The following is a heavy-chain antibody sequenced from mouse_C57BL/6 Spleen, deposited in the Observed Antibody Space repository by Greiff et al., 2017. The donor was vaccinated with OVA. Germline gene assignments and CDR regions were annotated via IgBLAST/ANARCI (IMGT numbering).Heavy chain of an antibody. CDR3: ARDGQCQFITTVVAYYVDY. Sequence: EVKLVESGGGLVKPGGSLTLSCAASGFTFSSYAMSWVRQTPEKRLAWVATISDGGSYTYYPANVQGRFTISRDNAKNTLYLQMSHLKSEDTAKYYCARDGQCQFITTVVAYYVDYWGQGTTLTVSS. J-gene: IGHJ2*01. D-gene: IGHD1-1*01. CDR2: ISDGGSYT. CDR1: GFTFSSYA. V-gene: IGHV5-4*01.